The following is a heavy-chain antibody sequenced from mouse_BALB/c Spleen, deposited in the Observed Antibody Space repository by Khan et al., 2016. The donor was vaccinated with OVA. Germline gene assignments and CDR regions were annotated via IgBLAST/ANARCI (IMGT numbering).Heavy chain of an antibody. D-gene: IGHD2-10*02. CDR3: DRMYA. V-gene: IGHV14-3*02. CDR2: IDPANGNT. CDR1: GFNIKDTY. Sequence: EVKLQESGAELVKPGASVKLSCTASGFNIKDTYMHWVKQRPEQGLEWIGRIDPANGNTKYDQKFQGKATITADTSSNTAYLQLSSLTSEDTAVYYCDRMYAWGQGTTLTVSS. J-gene: IGHJ2*01.